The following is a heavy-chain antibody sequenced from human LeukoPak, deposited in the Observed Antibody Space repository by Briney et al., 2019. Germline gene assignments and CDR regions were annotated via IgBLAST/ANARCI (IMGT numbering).Heavy chain of an antibody. Sequence: GGSLRLSCAASGFTFTNDFMTWVRQAPGKGLEWVANMKVDGTDIHYVDSVKGRFTISRDNAKNSLYLQMNSQRAEDTAVYYCAREGVATLDYWGQGTLVTVSS. V-gene: IGHV3-7*01. J-gene: IGHJ4*02. CDR1: GFTFTNDF. D-gene: IGHD5-12*01. CDR3: AREGVATLDY. CDR2: MKVDGTDI.